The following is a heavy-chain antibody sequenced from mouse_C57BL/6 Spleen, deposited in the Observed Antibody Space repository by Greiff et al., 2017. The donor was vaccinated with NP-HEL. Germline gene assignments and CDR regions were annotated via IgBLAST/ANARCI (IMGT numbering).Heavy chain of an antibody. CDR2: IDPEDGDT. CDR3: TSSLGDGYPSWFAY. D-gene: IGHD2-3*01. V-gene: IGHV14-1*01. J-gene: IGHJ3*01. CDR1: GFNIKDYY. Sequence: EVQLQQSGAELVRPGASVKLSCTASGFNIKDYYMHWVKQRPEQGLEWIGRIDPEDGDTEYAPKFQGKATMTADTSSNTAYLQLSSLTSEDTAVYYCTSSLGDGYPSWFAYWGQGTLVTVSA.